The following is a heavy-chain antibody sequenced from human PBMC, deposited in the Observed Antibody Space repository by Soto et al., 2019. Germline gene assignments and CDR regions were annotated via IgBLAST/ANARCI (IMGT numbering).Heavy chain of an antibody. J-gene: IGHJ4*02. V-gene: IGHV4-39*07. CDR1: GGSISSSSFH. D-gene: IGHD2-15*01. CDR3: ARRYGGTFDY. CDR2: IYYSGST. Sequence: SETLSLTCTVSGGSISSSSFHWGWIRQPPGKGLEWIGSIYYSGSTNYNPSLKSRVTISVDTSKNQFSLKLSSVTAADTAVYYCARRYGGTFDYWGQGTLVTVSS.